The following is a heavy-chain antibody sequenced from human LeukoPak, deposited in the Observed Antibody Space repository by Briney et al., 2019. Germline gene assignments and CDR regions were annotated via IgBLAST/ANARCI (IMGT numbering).Heavy chain of an antibody. CDR1: GFTFSSYA. J-gene: IGHJ3*02. CDR2: ISGSGGST. V-gene: IGHV3-23*01. D-gene: IGHD2-15*01. Sequence: GGSLRLSCAASGFTFSSYAMSWVRQAPGKGLEWVSAISGSGGSTYYADSVKGRFTISRDNSKNTLYLQMNSLRAEDTAVYYCAKAGELHCETNDAFDIWGQGTMVTVSS. CDR3: AKAGELHCETNDAFDI.